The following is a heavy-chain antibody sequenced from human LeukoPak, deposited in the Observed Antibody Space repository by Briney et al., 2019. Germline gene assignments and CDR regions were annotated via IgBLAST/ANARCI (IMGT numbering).Heavy chain of an antibody. J-gene: IGHJ6*02. Sequence: PSETLSLTCAVYGGSFSGYYWSWIHQPPGKGLEWIGEINHSGSTNYNPSLKSRVTISVDTSKNQFSLKLSSVTAADTAVYYCARGPARYYYYYGMDVWGQGTTVTVSS. CDR3: ARGPARYYYYYGMDV. V-gene: IGHV4-34*01. CDR2: INHSGST. CDR1: GGSFSGYY.